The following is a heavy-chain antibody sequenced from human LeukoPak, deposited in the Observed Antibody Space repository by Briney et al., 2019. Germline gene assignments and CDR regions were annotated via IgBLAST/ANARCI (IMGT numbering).Heavy chain of an antibody. D-gene: IGHD6-13*01. Sequence: GGSLRLSCAASGFTFSSYWMSWVRQAPGKGLEWVASIKQDGSEKYYVDSVKGRFTISRDNAKNSLYLQMNSLRAEDTAVYYCARVNAQQLVARNYYYYYYMDVWGKGTTVTVSS. CDR1: GFTFSSYW. CDR3: ARVNAQQLVARNYYYYYYMDV. V-gene: IGHV3-7*01. J-gene: IGHJ6*03. CDR2: IKQDGSEK.